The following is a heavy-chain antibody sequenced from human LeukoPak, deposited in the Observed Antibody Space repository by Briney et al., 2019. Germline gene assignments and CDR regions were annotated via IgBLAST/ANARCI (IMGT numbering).Heavy chain of an antibody. CDR1: GGSISSYY. D-gene: IGHD3-3*01. CDR2: IYYSGST. CDR3: ARSGSGLDFWSGNNWFDP. Sequence: TETLSLTCTVSGGSISSYYWSWIRQPPGKGLEWIGYIYYSGSTNYNPSLKSRVTISVDTSKNQFSLKLSSVTAADTAVYYCARSGSGLDFWSGNNWFDPWGQGTLVTVSS. V-gene: IGHV4-59*01. J-gene: IGHJ5*02.